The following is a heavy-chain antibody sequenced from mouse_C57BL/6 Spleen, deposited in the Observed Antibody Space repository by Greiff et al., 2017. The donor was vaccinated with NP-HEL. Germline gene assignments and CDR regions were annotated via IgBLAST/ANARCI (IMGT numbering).Heavy chain of an antibody. D-gene: IGHD2-2*01. CDR1: GYSITSGYF. CDR2: ISYDGSN. CDR3: ARGVTTGYYYAMDY. J-gene: IGHJ4*01. V-gene: IGHV3-6*01. Sequence: EVKLVESGPGLVKPSQSLSLTCSVTGYSITSGYFWNWIRQFPGNKLEWMGYISYDGSNNYNPSLKNRISITRDTSKNQFFLKLNSVTTEDTATYYCARGVTTGYYYAMDYWGQGTSVTVSS.